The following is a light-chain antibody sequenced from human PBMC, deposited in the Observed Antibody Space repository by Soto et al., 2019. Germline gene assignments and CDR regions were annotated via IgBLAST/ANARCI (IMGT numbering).Light chain of an antibody. J-gene: IGLJ2*01. CDR1: RSDVGGYNF. V-gene: IGLV2-8*01. CDR2: EVN. CDR3: SSYAGSSTCLV. Sequence: QSALTQPPSASGSPGQSVTISCTGSRSDVGGYNFVSWYQQHPGKAPKLMIYEVNKRPSGVPDRFSGSKSGNTASLTVSGLQADDEADYYCSSYAGSSTCLVFGGGTKLTVL.